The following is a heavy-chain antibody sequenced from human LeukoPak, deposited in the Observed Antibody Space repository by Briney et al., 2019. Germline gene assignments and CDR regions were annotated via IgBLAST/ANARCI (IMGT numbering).Heavy chain of an antibody. Sequence: GSLRLSCAASGFTFSSHGMSWVRQAPGKGLKWVSAISASGDSTYYADFVKGRFTVSRDNPRSTLYLQLNSPRAEDTATYYCALKGGHYYHFDAWGQGTLVTVSS. CDR2: ISASGDST. V-gene: IGHV3-23*01. CDR1: GFTFSSHG. CDR3: ALKGGHYYHFDA. J-gene: IGHJ4*02. D-gene: IGHD3-22*01.